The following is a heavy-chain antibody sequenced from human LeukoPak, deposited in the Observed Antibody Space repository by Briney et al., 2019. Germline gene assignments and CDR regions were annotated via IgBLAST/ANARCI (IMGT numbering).Heavy chain of an antibody. J-gene: IGHJ4*02. CDR3: ARDSTLSNY. Sequence: GGSLRLSCAASGLTFSSYWMTWVRQAPGKGLEWVATIKYDGSETYYVDSVRGRFSISRDNARNSLYLQMNSLRAEDTAVYYCARDSTLSNYWGQGTLVTVSS. CDR1: GLTFSSYW. V-gene: IGHV3-7*04. D-gene: IGHD3-16*01. CDR2: IKYDGSET.